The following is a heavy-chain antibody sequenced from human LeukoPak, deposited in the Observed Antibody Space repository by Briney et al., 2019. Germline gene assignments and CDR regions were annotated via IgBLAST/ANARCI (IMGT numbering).Heavy chain of an antibody. V-gene: IGHV3-7*01. D-gene: IGHD2-15*01. Sequence: GGSLTLSCAASGFTFTSFWMSWLRQAPGQGREWVGNINKDGREKYYVDSVKGRFTISRDNAKTSLYLQRNSLRAEDSAVYYYAREYGRAATISHLEKCNCFDPWGRGTLVTVVS. CDR2: INKDGREK. J-gene: IGHJ5*02. CDR3: AREYGRAATISHLEKCNCFDP. CDR1: GFTFTSFW.